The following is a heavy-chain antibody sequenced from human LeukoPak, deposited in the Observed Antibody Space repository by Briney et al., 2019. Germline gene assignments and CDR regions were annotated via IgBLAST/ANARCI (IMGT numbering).Heavy chain of an antibody. Sequence: ASVKVSCKASGYTFTGYYMHWVRQAPGQGLEWMGWINPNSGGTNYAQKFQGWVTMTRDTSISTAYMELSRLRSEDTAVYYCARDPPPYGGSDYWGQGTLVTVSS. V-gene: IGHV1-2*04. CDR2: INPNSGGT. J-gene: IGHJ4*02. D-gene: IGHD4-23*01. CDR3: ARDPPPYGGSDY. CDR1: GYTFTGYY.